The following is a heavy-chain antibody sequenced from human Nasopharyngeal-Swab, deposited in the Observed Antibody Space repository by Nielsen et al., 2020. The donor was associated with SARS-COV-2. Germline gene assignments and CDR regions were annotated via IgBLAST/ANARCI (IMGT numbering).Heavy chain of an antibody. CDR3: ARSFRGTTPRDAFDI. CDR2: INHSGGT. D-gene: IGHD1-7*01. J-gene: IGHJ3*02. Sequence: SETLSLTCAVYGGSFSGYYWSWIRQPPGKGLEWIGEINHSGGTNYNPSLKSRVTISVDTSKNQFSLKLSSVTAADTAVYYCARSFRGTTPRDAFDIWGQGTMVTVSS. CDR1: GGSFSGYY. V-gene: IGHV4-34*01.